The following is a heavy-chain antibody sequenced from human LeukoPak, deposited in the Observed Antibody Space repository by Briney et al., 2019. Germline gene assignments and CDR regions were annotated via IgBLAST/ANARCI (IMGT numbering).Heavy chain of an antibody. CDR3: ARDRRAAGPPFDAFDI. Sequence: SVKVSCKGSGGTFSSYSISWVRQAPGQGLEWMGGIIPAFGTAHYAQKFQGRVTFTTDESTTTAYMELRSLRSEDTAVYYCARDRRAAGPPFDAFDIWGQGTMVTVSS. V-gene: IGHV1-69*05. CDR1: GGTFSSYS. D-gene: IGHD6-13*01. J-gene: IGHJ3*02. CDR2: IIPAFGTA.